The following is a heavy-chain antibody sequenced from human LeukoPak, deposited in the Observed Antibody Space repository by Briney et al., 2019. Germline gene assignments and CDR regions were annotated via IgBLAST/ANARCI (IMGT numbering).Heavy chain of an antibody. Sequence: SVKVSCKASGGTFSSYAISWVRQAPGQGLEWMGRIIPILGIANYAQKFQGRVTITADKSTGTAYMELSSLRSEDTAVYYCASINSSWSYYYYGMDVWGQGTTVTVSS. V-gene: IGHV1-69*04. CDR1: GGTFSSYA. CDR3: ASINSSWSYYYYGMDV. D-gene: IGHD6-13*01. CDR2: IIPILGIA. J-gene: IGHJ6*02.